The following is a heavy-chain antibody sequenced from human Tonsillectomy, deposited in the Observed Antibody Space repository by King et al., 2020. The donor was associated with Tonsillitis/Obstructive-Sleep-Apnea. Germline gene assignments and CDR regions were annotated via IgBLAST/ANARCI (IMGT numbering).Heavy chain of an antibody. CDR2: ISYDGSNK. CDR3: ARESLHCSGGSCYSDFDY. Sequence: VQLVESGGGVVQPGRSLRLSCAASGFTFSSYAMHWVRQAPGKGLEWVAVISYDGSNKYYADSVKGRFTISRDNSKNTLYLQMNSLGAEDTAVYYCARESLHCSGGSCYSDFDYWGQGTLVTVSS. CDR1: GFTFSSYA. J-gene: IGHJ4*02. D-gene: IGHD2-15*01. V-gene: IGHV3-30*01.